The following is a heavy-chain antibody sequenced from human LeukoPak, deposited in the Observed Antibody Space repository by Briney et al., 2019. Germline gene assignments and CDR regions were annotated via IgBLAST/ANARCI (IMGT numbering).Heavy chain of an antibody. CDR3: PRGHNWTDPPYSHNHYYVDA. V-gene: IGHV1-18*01. D-gene: IGHD1-1*01. CDR1: GHSYSLYG. Sequence: ASVKVSCKASGHSYSLYGIRWLRLAHGHRLEWIGWISADNVNTYHAPNLQGRVTMTTDTSTSTAYMQLGRLTPDDTAVYHCPRGHNWTDPPYSHNHYYVDAWGKGTPVTVSS. J-gene: IGHJ6*03. CDR2: ISADNVNT.